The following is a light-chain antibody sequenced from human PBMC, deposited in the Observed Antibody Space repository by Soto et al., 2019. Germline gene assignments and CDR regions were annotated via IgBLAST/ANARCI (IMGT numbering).Light chain of an antibody. CDR1: QSISTY. CDR3: QQSFGVPIT. V-gene: IGKV1-39*01. Sequence: DIQMTQSPSSLSASVGDRVTITCRASQSISTYLNWYQQKPGKAPKLLIFGASTLQSGVPSRFSGSGSGTDFNFTITSLQPEDFATYYCQQSFGVPITFGQGTRLEI. J-gene: IGKJ5*01. CDR2: GAS.